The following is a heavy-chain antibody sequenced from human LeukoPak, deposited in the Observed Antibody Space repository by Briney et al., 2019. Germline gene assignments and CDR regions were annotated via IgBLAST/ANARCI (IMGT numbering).Heavy chain of an antibody. Sequence: PGGSLRLSCAASGFTVSSNYMSWVRQAPGKGLEWVSVIYSGGSTYYADSVKGRFTISRDNSKNTLYLQMNSLRAEDTAVYYCALNYYGSGSQFDPWGQGTLVTVSS. CDR1: GFTVSSNY. CDR2: IYSGGST. D-gene: IGHD3-10*01. J-gene: IGHJ5*02. CDR3: ALNYYGSGSQFDP. V-gene: IGHV3-66*01.